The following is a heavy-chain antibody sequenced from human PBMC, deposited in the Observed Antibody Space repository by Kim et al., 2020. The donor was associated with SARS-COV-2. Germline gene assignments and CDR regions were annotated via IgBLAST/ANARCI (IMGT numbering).Heavy chain of an antibody. CDR2: ISYDGSNK. D-gene: IGHD3-10*01. CDR1: GFTFSSYG. V-gene: IGHV3-30*18. Sequence: GGFLRLSCAASGFTFSSYGMHWVRQAPGKGLEWVAVISYDGSNKYYADSVKGRFTISRDNSKNTLYLQMNSLRAEDTAVYYCAKDSMDYYYGMDVWGQGTTVTVSS. J-gene: IGHJ6*02. CDR3: AKDSMDYYYGMDV.